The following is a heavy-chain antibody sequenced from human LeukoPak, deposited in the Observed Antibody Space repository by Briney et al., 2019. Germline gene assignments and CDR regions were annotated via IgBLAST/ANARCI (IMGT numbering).Heavy chain of an antibody. D-gene: IGHD6-6*01. CDR1: GGTFSSYA. J-gene: IGHJ5*02. CDR3: ARESVSSSSRWFDP. V-gene: IGHV1-2*02. CDR2: INPNSGGT. Sequence: ASVKVSCKASGGTFSSYAISWVRQAPGQGLEWMGWINPNSGGTNYAQKFQGRVTMTRDTSISTAYMELSRLRSDDTAVYYCARESVSSSSRWFDPWGQGTLVTVSS.